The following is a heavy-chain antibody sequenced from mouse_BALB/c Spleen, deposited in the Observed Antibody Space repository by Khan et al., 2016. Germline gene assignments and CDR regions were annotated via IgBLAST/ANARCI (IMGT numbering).Heavy chain of an antibody. CDR2: IDPANGNT. CDR1: GFNIKDTY. Sequence: VQLQQPGAELVKPGASVKLSCTVSGFNIKDTYMHWVRQRPEQGLEWIGRIDPANGNTKYDPKFQAKATITTDTSSNTAYLQLSSLTSEDTAVYYCSRGTLPGLASWGQGTLVTVSA. J-gene: IGHJ3*01. D-gene: IGHD2-10*01. V-gene: IGHV14-3*02. CDR3: SRGTLPGLAS.